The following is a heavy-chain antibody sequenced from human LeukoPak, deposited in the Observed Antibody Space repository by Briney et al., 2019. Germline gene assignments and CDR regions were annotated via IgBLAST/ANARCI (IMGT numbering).Heavy chain of an antibody. CDR2: ISSSSSYI. CDR3: AKDLSWELRPHDAFDI. V-gene: IGHV3-21*04. CDR1: GFTFSSYS. Sequence: GGSLRLSCAASGFTFSSYSMNWVRQAPGKGLEWVSSISSSSSYIYYADSVKGRFTISRDNAKNSLYLQMNSLRAEDMALYYCAKDLSWELRPHDAFDIWGQGTMVTVSS. J-gene: IGHJ3*02. D-gene: IGHD1-26*01.